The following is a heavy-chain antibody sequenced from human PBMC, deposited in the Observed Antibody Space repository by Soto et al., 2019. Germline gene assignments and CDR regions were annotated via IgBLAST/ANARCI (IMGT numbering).Heavy chain of an antibody. D-gene: IGHD1-7*01. J-gene: IGHJ6*02. CDR3: ARVAGSAGTTYSYYYYYGMDV. CDR2: INPNSGGT. V-gene: IGHV1-2*04. CDR1: GYTFTGYY. Sequence: QVQLVQSGAEMKKPGASVKVSCKASGYTFTGYYMHWVRQAPGQGLEWMGWINPNSGGTNYAQKFQGWVTMTRDTSISTAYMELSRLRSDDTAVYYCARVAGSAGTTYSYYYYYGMDVWGQGTTVTVSS.